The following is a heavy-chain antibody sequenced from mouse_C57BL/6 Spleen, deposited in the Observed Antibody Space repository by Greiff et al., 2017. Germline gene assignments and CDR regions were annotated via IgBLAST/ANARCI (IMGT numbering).Heavy chain of an antibody. D-gene: IGHD1-1*01. CDR1: GYAFSSSW. CDR3: ASFYYYGSSSYYYAMDY. V-gene: IGHV1-82*01. J-gene: IGHJ4*01. CDR2: IYPGDGDT. Sequence: VQLQESGPELVKPGASVKISCKASGYAFSSSWMNWVKQRPGKGLEWIGRIYPGDGDTNYNGKFKGKATLTADKSSSTAYMQLSSLTSEDSAVYFCASFYYYGSSSYYYAMDYWGQGTSVTVSS.